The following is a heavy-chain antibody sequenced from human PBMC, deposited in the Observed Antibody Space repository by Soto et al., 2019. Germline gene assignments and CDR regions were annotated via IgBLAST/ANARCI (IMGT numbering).Heavy chain of an antibody. Sequence: GGSLRLSCAASGFTASSGYMAWVRQAPGKGLEWISVLFSGASSYYADSVKGRFTISRDNSKNTLSLEMSSLRVEDTAVYFCARDTYSSGWYDSWGQGTLVTVSS. CDR2: LFSGASS. D-gene: IGHD6-19*01. CDR1: GFTASSGY. CDR3: ARDTYSSGWYDS. V-gene: IGHV3-53*05. J-gene: IGHJ5*01.